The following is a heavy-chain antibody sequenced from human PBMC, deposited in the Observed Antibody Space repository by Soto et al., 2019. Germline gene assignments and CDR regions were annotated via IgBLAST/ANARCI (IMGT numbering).Heavy chain of an antibody. D-gene: IGHD6-6*01. CDR1: GFTFSSYG. CDR2: ISYDGSNK. V-gene: IGHV3-30*03. Sequence: LRLSCAASGFTFSSYGMHWVRQAPGKGLEWVAVISYDGSNKYYADSVKGRFTISRDNSKNTLYLQMNSLRAEDTAVYYCARGGVDIAARPDYYYYGMDVWGQGTTVTVSS. J-gene: IGHJ6*02. CDR3: ARGGVDIAARPDYYYYGMDV.